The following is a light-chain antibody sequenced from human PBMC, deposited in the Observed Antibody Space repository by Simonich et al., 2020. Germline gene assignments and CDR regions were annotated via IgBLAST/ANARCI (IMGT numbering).Light chain of an antibody. V-gene: IGLV2-14*01. J-gene: IGLJ2*01. CDR2: DFS. Sequence: QSALTQPASVSGSPGQSITISCTGTSSDVGGYNYVSWYQQHPGKAPKLMIYDFSKRPSGVSNRFSGSTSGNTASLTISGLQAEDEADYYCSSYTSSSTLVFGGGTKLTVL. CDR1: SSDVGGYNY. CDR3: SSYTSSSTLV.